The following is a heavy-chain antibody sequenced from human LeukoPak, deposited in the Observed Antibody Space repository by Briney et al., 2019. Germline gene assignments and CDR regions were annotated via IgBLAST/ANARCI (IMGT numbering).Heavy chain of an antibody. V-gene: IGHV1-2*02. CDR2: INPKSGGT. Sequence: ASVKVSCKASGYTFTDYYMHWVRQAPGQGLEWMGWINPKSGGTNYAQQFQGRVTMTRDTSISTAYMELSRLRSDDTAMCYCARDKLRYFDYWGQGTLVTVSS. J-gene: IGHJ4*02. CDR1: GYTFTDYY. CDR3: ARDKLRYFDY. D-gene: IGHD3-10*01.